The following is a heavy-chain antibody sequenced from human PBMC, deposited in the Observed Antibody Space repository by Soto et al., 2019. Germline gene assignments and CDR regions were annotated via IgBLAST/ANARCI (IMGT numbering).Heavy chain of an antibody. Sequence: QVQLVQSGAEVKKPGSSVKVSCKASGGTFSSYAISWVRQAPGQGLEWMGGIIPIFGTANYAQKFQGRVTITADKSTSTAYMELSSLRSEDTAVYYCARSDIVVVPAAIPPPPSYYYYGMDVWGQGTTVTVSS. CDR2: IIPIFGTA. V-gene: IGHV1-69*06. J-gene: IGHJ6*02. CDR3: ARSDIVVVPAAIPPPPSYYYYGMDV. CDR1: GGTFSSYA. D-gene: IGHD2-2*01.